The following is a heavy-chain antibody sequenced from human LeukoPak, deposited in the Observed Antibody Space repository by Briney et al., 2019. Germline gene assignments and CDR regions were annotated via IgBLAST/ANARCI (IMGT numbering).Heavy chain of an antibody. Sequence: GASVKVSCKASGYTFTAYYMHWVRQAPGQGLEWMGWINPNSGVTNYAQKFQGGVTTTRDTSITTAYMELSRLTSDDTAVYYCARGHCSSTSCYWVVRWFDPWGQGTLVTVSS. J-gene: IGHJ5*02. CDR1: GYTFTAYY. CDR2: INPNSGVT. CDR3: ARGHCSSTSCYWVVRWFDP. V-gene: IGHV1-2*02. D-gene: IGHD2-2*01.